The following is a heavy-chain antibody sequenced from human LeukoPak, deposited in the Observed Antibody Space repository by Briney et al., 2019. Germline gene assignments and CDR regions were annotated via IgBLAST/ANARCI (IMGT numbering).Heavy chain of an antibody. CDR3: ARVYSIRSFDY. J-gene: IGHJ4*02. CDR1: GYTFTGYY. Sequence: ASVKVSCQASGYTFTGYYMHWVRQAPGQGLEWMGWINPNSGDTNYAQKLQGRVTMTRDTSITTAYMELSRLTSDDTAVYYCARVYSIRSFDYWGQGTLVTVSS. V-gene: IGHV1-2*02. D-gene: IGHD2-15*01. CDR2: INPNSGDT.